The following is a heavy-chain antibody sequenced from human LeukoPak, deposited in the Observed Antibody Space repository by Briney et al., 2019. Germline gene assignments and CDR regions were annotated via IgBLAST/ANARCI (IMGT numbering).Heavy chain of an antibody. CDR2: IKQDGSEK. CDR1: GFTFSSYW. D-gene: IGHD2-2*01. J-gene: IGHJ6*04. Sequence: GGSLRLSCAASGFTFSSYWMSWVRQAPGKGLEWVANIKQDGSEKYYVDSVKGRFTISRDNAKNSLYLQMNSLRAEDTAVYYCARVVPAAKLYYYYGMDVWGKGTTVTVSS. V-gene: IGHV3-7*03. CDR3: ARVVPAAKLYYYYGMDV.